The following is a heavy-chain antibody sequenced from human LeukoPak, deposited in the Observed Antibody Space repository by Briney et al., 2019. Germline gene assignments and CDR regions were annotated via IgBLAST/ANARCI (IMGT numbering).Heavy chain of an antibody. J-gene: IGHJ3*01. V-gene: IGHV5-51*01. CDR3: ARNTAFDF. CDR1: GYTFTDFW. Sequence: GESLRISCKGSGYTFTDFWIGWVRQMPGKGLEWMGITYPGDSDTRYSPSFQGQVTISADKSISTAYLQWSSLKASDTAMYYCARNTAFDFWGQGTMVTVSS. CDR2: TYPGDSDT.